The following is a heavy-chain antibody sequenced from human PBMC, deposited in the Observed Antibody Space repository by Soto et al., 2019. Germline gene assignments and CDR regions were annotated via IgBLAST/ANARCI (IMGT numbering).Heavy chain of an antibody. V-gene: IGHV4-59*01. Sequence: SETLSLTCTVSGGSISRYYWSWIRQPPGKGLESIGYIYYSGSTNYNPSLKSRVTISVGTSKNQFSLKLSSVTAADTAVYYCARDLGYYDSSGYATWGQGTLVTVS. CDR2: IYYSGST. D-gene: IGHD3-22*01. CDR1: GGSISRYY. J-gene: IGHJ5*02. CDR3: ARDLGYYDSSGYAT.